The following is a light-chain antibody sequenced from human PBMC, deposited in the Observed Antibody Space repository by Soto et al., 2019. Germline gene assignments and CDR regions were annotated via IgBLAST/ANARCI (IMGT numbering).Light chain of an antibody. CDR2: GAS. CDR3: QQYNNWPLYT. Sequence: EIVMTQSPATLSVSPGERATLSCRASQSVSSNLAWYQRKPGQAPRLLIYGASTRATGIPARFSGSGSGTEFTLTISSLQSEDFAVYYCQQYNNWPLYTFGQGNKLEIK. CDR1: QSVSSN. V-gene: IGKV3-15*01. J-gene: IGKJ2*01.